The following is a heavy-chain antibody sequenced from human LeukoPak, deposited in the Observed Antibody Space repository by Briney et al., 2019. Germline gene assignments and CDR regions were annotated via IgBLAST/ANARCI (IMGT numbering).Heavy chain of an antibody. D-gene: IGHD2-8*02. V-gene: IGHV4-39*01. CDR3: ASVERGRTEFDY. J-gene: IGHJ4*02. Sequence: PSETLSLTCTVSGGSISSSSYYWGWIRQPPGKGLEWIGSIYYSGSTYYNPSLKSRVTISVDTSKNQFSLKLSSVTAADTAVYYCASVERGRTEFDYWGQGTLVTVSS. CDR2: IYYSGST. CDR1: GGSISSSSYY.